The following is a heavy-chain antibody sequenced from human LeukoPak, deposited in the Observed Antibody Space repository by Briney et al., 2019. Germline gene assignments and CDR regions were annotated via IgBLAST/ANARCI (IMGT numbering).Heavy chain of an antibody. V-gene: IGHV3-21*01. CDR1: GFTFSSYS. J-gene: IGHJ4*02. D-gene: IGHD2-2*01. CDR2: ISSSSSYI. CDR3: ARDLVVVPAAIGY. Sequence: PGGSLRLSCAASGFTFSSYSMNWVRQAPGKGLEWVSSISSSSSYIYYADSVKGRFTISRDNAKNSLYLQMNSLRAEDTAVYYRARDLVVVPAAIGYWGQGTLVTVSS.